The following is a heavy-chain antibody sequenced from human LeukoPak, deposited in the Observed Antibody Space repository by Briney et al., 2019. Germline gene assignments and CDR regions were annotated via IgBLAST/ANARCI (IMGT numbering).Heavy chain of an antibody. D-gene: IGHD3-10*02. CDR3: VELGITMIGGV. V-gene: IGHV3-23*01. J-gene: IGHJ6*04. Sequence: GGSLRLSCAASGFTFSNYAMNWVRQAPGKGLEWVSTIGGSGDSTYYADSVKGRFTMSRDNSKNTLYLQMNSLRAEDTAVYYCVELGITMIGGVWGKGTTVTISS. CDR2: IGGSGDST. CDR1: GFTFSNYA.